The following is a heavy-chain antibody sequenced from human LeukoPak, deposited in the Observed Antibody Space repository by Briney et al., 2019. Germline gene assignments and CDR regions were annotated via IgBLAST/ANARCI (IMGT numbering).Heavy chain of an antibody. CDR3: AKDEQWLVLGYFDY. CDR1: GFTFSSYS. J-gene: IGHJ4*02. V-gene: IGHV3-23*01. Sequence: GGSLRLSCAASGFTFSSYSMSWVRQAPGKGLEWVSAISGSGGSTYYADSVKGRFTISRDNSKNTLYLQMNSLRAEDTAVYYCAKDEQWLVLGYFDYWGQGTLVTVSS. D-gene: IGHD6-19*01. CDR2: ISGSGGST.